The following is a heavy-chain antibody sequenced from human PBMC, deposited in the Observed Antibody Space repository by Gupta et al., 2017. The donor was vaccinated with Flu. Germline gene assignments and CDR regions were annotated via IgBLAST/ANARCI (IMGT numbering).Heavy chain of an antibody. V-gene: IGHV3-11*01. J-gene: IGHJ6*02. CDR3: ARSPPRFRPHYGMDV. D-gene: IGHD3-3*01. Sequence: GESGGGLVKPGGSLRLSCAASGFTFSDYYMSWLRQAPGKGLEWVSYISSSGSTIYYADSVKGRFTISRDNAKNSLYLQMNSLRAEDTAVYYCARSPPRFRPHYGMDVWGQGTTVTVSS. CDR2: ISSSGSTI. CDR1: GFTFSDYY.